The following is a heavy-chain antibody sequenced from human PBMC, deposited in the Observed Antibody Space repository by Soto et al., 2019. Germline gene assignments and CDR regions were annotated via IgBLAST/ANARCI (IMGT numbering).Heavy chain of an antibody. CDR1: GFSPRDSKVG. V-gene: IGHV2-26*01. Sequence: QVTLKESGPVLVKPTETLTLTCAVSGFSPRDSKVGVSWIRQPPGKALEWLAHIFWNGEKSYSTSLERRLTISKDPSKGQVVLTMTNIDPVDTATYFCAHVRQWDGAYAYDYWGRGTLVTVSS. J-gene: IGHJ4*02. CDR2: IFWNGEK. D-gene: IGHD1-26*01. CDR3: AHVRQWDGAYAYDY.